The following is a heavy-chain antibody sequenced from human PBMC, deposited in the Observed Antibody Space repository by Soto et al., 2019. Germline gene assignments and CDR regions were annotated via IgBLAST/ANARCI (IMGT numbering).Heavy chain of an antibody. J-gene: IGHJ5*02. CDR2: INHSGST. D-gene: IGHD3-10*01. V-gene: IGHV4-34*01. CDR1: GGSFSGYY. CDR3: ASAPRFGELLYNWFDP. Sequence: KSSETLSLTCAVYGGSFSGYYWSWIRQPPGKGLEWIGEINHSGSTNYNPSLKSRVTISVDTSKNQFSLKLSSVTAADTAVYYCASAPRFGELLYNWFDPWGQGTLVTVSS.